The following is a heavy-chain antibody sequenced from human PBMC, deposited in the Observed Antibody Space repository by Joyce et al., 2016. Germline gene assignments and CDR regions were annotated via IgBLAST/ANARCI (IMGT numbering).Heavy chain of an antibody. CDR2: IYWDDDK. J-gene: IGHJ6*02. Sequence: QVTLKESGPTLVQPTQTLTLTCTFSGFSLSTSGVGVGWIRQPPGKAREWLALIYWDDDKRYSSSLKSRLTITKDTSKNQVVLTMTNMDPVDTATYYCAHAPATDRYYGMDVWGQGTTVTVSS. CDR3: AHAPATDRYYGMDV. CDR1: GFSLSTSGVG. D-gene: IGHD6-25*01. V-gene: IGHV2-5*02.